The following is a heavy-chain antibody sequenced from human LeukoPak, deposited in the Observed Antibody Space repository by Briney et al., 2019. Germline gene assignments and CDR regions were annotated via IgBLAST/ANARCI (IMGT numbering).Heavy chain of an antibody. V-gene: IGHV3-74*01. Sequence: GGSLRLSCAASRFTFRNYWMHWVRQAPVKVLVWVSRINRDGGYTSYADSVKGRFTISRDNAKNTLFLQMNSLRVDDTAVYYCASDHRGPFDYWGQGTLVTVPS. J-gene: IGHJ4*02. CDR1: RFTFRNYW. CDR3: ASDHRGPFDY. CDR2: INRDGGYT.